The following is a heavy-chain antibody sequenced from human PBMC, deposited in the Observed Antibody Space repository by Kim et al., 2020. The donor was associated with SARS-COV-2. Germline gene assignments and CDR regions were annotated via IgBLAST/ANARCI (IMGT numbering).Heavy chain of an antibody. CDR2: IYPGDSDT. CDR3: ARPYYYDSSGYYRGYYFDY. CDR1: GYSFTSYW. D-gene: IGHD3-22*01. Sequence: GESLKISCKGSGYSFTSYWIGWVRQMPGKGLEWMGIIYPGDSDTRYSPSFQGQVTISADKSISTAYLQWSSLKASDTAMYYCARPYYYDSSGYYRGYYFDYWGQGTLVTVSS. J-gene: IGHJ4*02. V-gene: IGHV5-51*01.